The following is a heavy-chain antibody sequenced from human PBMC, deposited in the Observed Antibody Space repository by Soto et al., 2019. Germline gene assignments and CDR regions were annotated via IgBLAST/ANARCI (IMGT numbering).Heavy chain of an antibody. CDR1: GYIFTKYA. CDR2: INAGDGDT. D-gene: IGHD2-8*01. Sequence: QVQLVQSGAEVKKPGASVKVSCKASGYIFTKYAIHWVRQAPGQRLEWMGWINAGDGDTKYSERFQGRVTVTRDTYASTAYMEVGSLRSEDTAVYYCARAPFKPDIGLMLPRNYYYGMDFWGQGTAVVVSS. V-gene: IGHV1-3*01. CDR3: ARAPFKPDIGLMLPRNYYYGMDF. J-gene: IGHJ6*02.